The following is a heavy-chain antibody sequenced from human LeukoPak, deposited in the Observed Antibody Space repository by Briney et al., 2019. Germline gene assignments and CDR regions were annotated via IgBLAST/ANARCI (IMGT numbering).Heavy chain of an antibody. V-gene: IGHV3-23*01. CDR1: GFSFSASA. CDR2: ISNSGGST. CDR3: AKETSSSFDY. Sequence: GGSLRLSCAASGFSFSASAMHWVRQAPGKGLEWVSGISNSGGSTYYADSVKGRFTISRDNSKNTLYLQMNSLRAEDTAVYYCAKETSSSFDYWGQGTLVTVSS. J-gene: IGHJ4*02. D-gene: IGHD6-6*01.